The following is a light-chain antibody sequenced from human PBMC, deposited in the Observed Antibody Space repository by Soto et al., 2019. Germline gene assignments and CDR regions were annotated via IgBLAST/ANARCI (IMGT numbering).Light chain of an antibody. V-gene: IGKV3-11*01. CDR2: DAS. CDR3: QQGSNWPRT. J-gene: IGKJ4*02. Sequence: EIVLTQSPATLSLSPGERATLSCRASQSVSSYLAWYQQKPGQAPRLLIYDASNRATGIPARFSGSGSGTALTLTIRSLEAEDVEVYYCQQGSNWPRTFGGGTNVEIK. CDR1: QSVSSY.